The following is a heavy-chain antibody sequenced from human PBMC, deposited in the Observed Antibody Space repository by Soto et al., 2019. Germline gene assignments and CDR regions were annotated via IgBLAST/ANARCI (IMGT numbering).Heavy chain of an antibody. D-gene: IGHD3-3*01. V-gene: IGHV1-2*04. CDR3: ARDGTNYDFWSGYYRYYGMDV. CDR1: GYTFTGYY. J-gene: IGHJ6*02. Sequence: GASVKVSCKASGYTFTGYYMHWVRQAPGQGLEWMGWINPNSGGTNYAQKFQGWVTMTRDTSISTAYMELSRLRSDDTAVYYCARDGTNYDFWSGYYRYYGMDVWGQGTTVTVSS. CDR2: INPNSGGT.